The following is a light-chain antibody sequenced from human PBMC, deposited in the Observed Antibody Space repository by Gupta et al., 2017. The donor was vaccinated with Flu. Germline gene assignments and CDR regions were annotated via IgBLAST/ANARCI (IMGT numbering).Light chain of an antibody. J-gene: IGLJ1*01. Sequence: QSALTQPASVSRSPGQSITISCTGTNSDVGGYNYVSWYQQHPGKAPKLIISEVSHRPSGISNRFSGSKSGNTASLTISGLQAEDEADYYCSSYTSIITLVFGTGTKVTVL. CDR3: SSYTSIITLV. V-gene: IGLV2-14*01. CDR2: EVS. CDR1: NSDVGGYNY.